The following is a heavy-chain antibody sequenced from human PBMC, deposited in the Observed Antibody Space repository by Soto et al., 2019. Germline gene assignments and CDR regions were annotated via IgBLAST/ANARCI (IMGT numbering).Heavy chain of an antibody. V-gene: IGHV1-69*08. D-gene: IGHD3-10*01. CDR3: ARDPVYYYGSGSSP. CDR2: IIPILGIA. CDR1: GGTFSSYT. Sequence: VQLVQSGAEVKKPGSSVKVSCKASGGTFSSYTISWVRQAPGQGLEWMGRIIPILGIANYAQKFQGRVTITADKSTSTAYMELSSLRSEDTAVYYCARDPVYYYGSGSSPWGQGTLVTVSS. J-gene: IGHJ5*02.